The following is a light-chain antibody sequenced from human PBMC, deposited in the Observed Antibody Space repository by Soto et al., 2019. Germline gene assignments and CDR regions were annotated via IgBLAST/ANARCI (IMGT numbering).Light chain of an antibody. J-gene: IGKJ4*01. Sequence: EIVLTQSPATLSLSPGERATLSCRASQSISSYLAWYQQKPGQAPRLLMYKASNRATGIPARFGGSGSGTDFTLTISSLEPEDFAIYYFQQRSSWPLTFGGGTKVEIK. CDR2: KAS. CDR1: QSISSY. CDR3: QQRSSWPLT. V-gene: IGKV3-11*01.